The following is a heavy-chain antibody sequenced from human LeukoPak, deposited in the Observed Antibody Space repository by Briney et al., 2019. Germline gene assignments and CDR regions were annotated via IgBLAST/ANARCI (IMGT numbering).Heavy chain of an antibody. CDR3: ARDRSNVAAADGWFDP. CDR2: ISTGSSTI. CDR1: GFTFSSYS. V-gene: IGHV3-48*04. D-gene: IGHD6-13*01. J-gene: IGHJ5*02. Sequence: GGSLRLSCAASGFTFSSYSMNWVRQAPGKGLEWVSYISTGSSTIYYADSVKGRFTISRDNAKNSLYLQMNSLRAEDTAVYYCARDRSNVAAADGWFDPWGQGTLVTVSS.